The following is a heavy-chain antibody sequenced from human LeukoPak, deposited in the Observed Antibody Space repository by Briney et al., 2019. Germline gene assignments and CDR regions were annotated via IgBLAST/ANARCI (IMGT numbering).Heavy chain of an antibody. V-gene: IGHV3-21*01. D-gene: IGHD5-18*01. Sequence: GGSLRLSPAPPRYTPSSYNMTSVRQPPARRREWVSSTKPNEDNTHNRDTLKGRFTPSRDNAKNSVYLQMNSLRAEDTAVYYCARDCERGYSHGLCWGQGTLVTVSS. CDR1: RYTPSSYN. CDR2: TKPNEDNT. J-gene: IGHJ4*02. CDR3: ARDCERGYSHGLC.